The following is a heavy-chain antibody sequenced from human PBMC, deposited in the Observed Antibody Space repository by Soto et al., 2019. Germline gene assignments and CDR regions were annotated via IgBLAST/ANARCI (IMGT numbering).Heavy chain of an antibody. CDR3: ARVQGYCSSTSCPYYYYYYYMDV. CDR2: ISAYNGNT. J-gene: IGHJ6*03. V-gene: IGHV1-18*01. Sequence: QVQLVQSGAEVKKPGASVKVSCKASGYTFTSYGISWVRQAPGQGLEWMGWISAYNGNTNYAQKLRGRGTMTTDTSTSTAYMELRSLRSDDTAVYYCARVQGYCSSTSCPYYYYYYYMDVWGKGTTVTVSS. CDR1: GYTFTSYG. D-gene: IGHD2-2*01.